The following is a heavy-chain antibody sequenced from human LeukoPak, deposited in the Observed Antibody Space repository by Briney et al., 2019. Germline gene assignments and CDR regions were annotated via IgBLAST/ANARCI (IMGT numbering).Heavy chain of an antibody. CDR1: GGSFSGYY. D-gene: IGHD3-22*01. J-gene: IGHJ4*02. CDR2: IYYSGST. CDR3: ARRPTYDSSVYYFG. V-gene: IGHV4-34*01. Sequence: SETLSLTCAVYGGSFSGYYWSWIRQPPGKGLEWIGSIYYSGSTYYNPSLKCRVTLSADTSKNQFSLKLSSVTAADTAVYYCARRPTYDSSVYYFGGGQETLVPVSS.